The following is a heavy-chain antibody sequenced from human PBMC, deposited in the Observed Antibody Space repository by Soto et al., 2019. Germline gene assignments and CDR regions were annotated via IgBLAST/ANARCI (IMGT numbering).Heavy chain of an antibody. Sequence: SETLSLTCTVSGGSISPYYWSWIRQPPGKGLEWIGYIHYSGSTNHNPSLKSRVTISMDTSRNQFSLELNSVTAADTAVYYCATNPRSSAWYKWFDPWGQGTLVTVSS. J-gene: IGHJ5*02. D-gene: IGHD6-19*01. CDR2: IHYSGST. V-gene: IGHV4-59*01. CDR3: ATNPRSSAWYKWFDP. CDR1: GGSISPYY.